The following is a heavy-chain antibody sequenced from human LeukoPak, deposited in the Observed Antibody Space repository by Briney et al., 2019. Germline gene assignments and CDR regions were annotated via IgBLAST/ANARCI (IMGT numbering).Heavy chain of an antibody. D-gene: IGHD3-16*01. Sequence: SQTLSLTCALSGDIVSSNSAAWHWIRQSPSRGLEWLGRTYYRSKWYNDYAVSVKGRITISADTSKNQFSLQLNSVTPEDTAVYYCARSISGLGDWGQGTLVTVSS. V-gene: IGHV6-1*01. CDR1: GDIVSSNSAA. CDR3: ARSISGLGD. CDR2: TYYRSKWYN. J-gene: IGHJ4*02.